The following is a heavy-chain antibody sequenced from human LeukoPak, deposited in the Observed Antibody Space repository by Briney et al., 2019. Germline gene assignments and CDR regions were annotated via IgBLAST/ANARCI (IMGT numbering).Heavy chain of an antibody. CDR3: ARSAMVRGVIVY. Sequence: GSLRLSCAASGFTFSSYAMSWVRQAPGKGLEWIGEINHSGSTNYNPSLKSRVTISVDTSKNQFSLKLSSVTAADTAVYYCARSAMVRGVIVYWGQGTLVTVSS. CDR2: INHSGST. D-gene: IGHD3-10*01. V-gene: IGHV4-34*01. J-gene: IGHJ4*02. CDR1: GFTFSSYA.